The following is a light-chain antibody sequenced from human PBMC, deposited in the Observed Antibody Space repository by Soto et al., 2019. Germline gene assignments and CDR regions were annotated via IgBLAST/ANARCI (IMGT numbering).Light chain of an antibody. CDR1: SSDVGGYNY. J-gene: IGLJ2*01. V-gene: IGLV2-8*01. CDR2: EVI. Sequence: QSALTQPPSASGSPGQSVTISCTGTSSDVGGYNYVSWYQQHPGKAPKLMIYEVIKRPSGVPDRFSGSKSGNTASLTVSGLQAEDEADYYSSSYAGSINLVVFGGGTKLTVL. CDR3: SSYAGSINLVV.